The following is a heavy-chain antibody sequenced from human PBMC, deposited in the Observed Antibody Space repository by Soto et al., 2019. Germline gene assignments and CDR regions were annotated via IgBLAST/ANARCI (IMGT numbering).Heavy chain of an antibody. Sequence: PGGSLRLSCAASVFTFNSYAMSLVRQSPGKGLEWVSLISGNGGTTNDADSVKGRFTISRDNSKKKLYLQMDSLRAEYTAVYYCAKGKSHTLFGVDTLFDYWGQGTMVTVSS. CDR3: AKGKSHTLFGVDTLFDY. J-gene: IGHJ4*02. CDR2: ISGNGGTT. V-gene: IGHV3-23*01. CDR1: VFTFNSYA. D-gene: IGHD3-3*01.